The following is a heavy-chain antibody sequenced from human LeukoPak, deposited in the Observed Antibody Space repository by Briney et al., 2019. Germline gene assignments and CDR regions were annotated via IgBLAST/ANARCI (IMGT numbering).Heavy chain of an antibody. V-gene: IGHV1-69*13. J-gene: IGHJ3*02. Sequence: WASVKVSCKASGGTFSSYAISWVRQAPGQGLEWMGGIIPIFGTANYAQKFQGRVTITADGSTSTAYMELSSLRSEDTAVYYCARSMVRGVIIGGAFDIWGQGTMVTVSS. CDR1: GGTFSSYA. D-gene: IGHD3-10*01. CDR2: IIPIFGTA. CDR3: ARSMVRGVIIGGAFDI.